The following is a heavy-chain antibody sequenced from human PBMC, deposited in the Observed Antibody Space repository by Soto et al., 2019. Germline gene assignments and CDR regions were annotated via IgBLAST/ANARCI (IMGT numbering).Heavy chain of an antibody. CDR1: GGTFSSYA. J-gene: IGHJ5*02. CDR3: ARDRENQYQLPQTFDP. Sequence: GASVKVSCKASGGTFSSYAISWVRQAPGQGLEWMGGIIPIFGTANYAQKFQGRVTITADESTSTAYMELSSLRSEDTAVYYCARDRENQYQLPQTFDPWGQGTLVTVSS. D-gene: IGHD2-2*01. CDR2: IIPIFGTA. V-gene: IGHV1-69*13.